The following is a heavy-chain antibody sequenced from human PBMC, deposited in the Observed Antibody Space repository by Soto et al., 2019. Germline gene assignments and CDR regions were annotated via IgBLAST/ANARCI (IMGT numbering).Heavy chain of an antibody. D-gene: IGHD2-21*02. CDR3: AKRDCAGGSCSGSVGFDC. J-gene: IGHJ4*02. CDR1: GFTFTNYA. V-gene: IGHV3-23*01. Sequence: GGSLRLSCAGSGFTFTNYAMSWVRQAPGKGLEWVSAIDGSGGATYYADSVKDRFTISRDNSKSTLYLQMNSLRVEDTAIYYCAKRDCAGGSCSGSVGFDCWGQGTLVTVSS. CDR2: IDGSGGAT.